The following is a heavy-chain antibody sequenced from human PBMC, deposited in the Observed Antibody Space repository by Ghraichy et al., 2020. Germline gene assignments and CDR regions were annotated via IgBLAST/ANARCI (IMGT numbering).Heavy chain of an antibody. CDR1: GFTFSSYW. J-gene: IGHJ5*01. CDR2: IKSDGITT. D-gene: IGHD4-23*01. Sequence: GSLRLSCAASGFTFSSYWMHWVRQAPGKGLVWVSRIKSDGITTNYADSVSGRFTISRDDAKNTMFLQMNSLRAEDTAVYYCARGFGGNYNWFDFWGQGILVTLSS. CDR3: ARGFGGNYNWFDF. V-gene: IGHV3-74*01.